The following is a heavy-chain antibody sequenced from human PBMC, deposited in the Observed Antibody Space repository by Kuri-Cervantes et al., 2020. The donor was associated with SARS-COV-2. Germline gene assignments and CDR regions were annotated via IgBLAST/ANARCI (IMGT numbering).Heavy chain of an antibody. CDR3: ARGNSSGWSLGDYYYGMDV. V-gene: IGHV1-2*06. J-gene: IGHJ6*02. CDR1: GYTFTGYY. D-gene: IGHD6-19*01. CDR2: INPNSGGT. Sequence: ASVKVSCKASGYTFTGYYMHWVRQAPGQGLEWMGRINPNSGGTNYAQKFQGRVTMTRDTSISTDYMELSRLRSDDTAVYYCARGNSSGWSLGDYYYGMDVWGQGTTVTVSS.